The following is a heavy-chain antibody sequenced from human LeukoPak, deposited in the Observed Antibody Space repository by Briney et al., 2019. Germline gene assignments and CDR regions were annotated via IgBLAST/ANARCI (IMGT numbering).Heavy chain of an antibody. CDR1: GFTVSTNF. D-gene: IGHD2/OR15-2a*01. CDR3: ARYSTSYGWIDP. J-gene: IGHJ5*02. V-gene: IGHV3-53*01. CDR2: LFIAGNT. Sequence: GGSLRLSCVASGFTVSTNFMSWVRQAPGNGLEWVSGLFIAGNTNYVDSVKGRFTISRDNSKNTLYLQMNSLRAEDTAVYYCARYSTSYGWIDPWGQGTLVTVSS.